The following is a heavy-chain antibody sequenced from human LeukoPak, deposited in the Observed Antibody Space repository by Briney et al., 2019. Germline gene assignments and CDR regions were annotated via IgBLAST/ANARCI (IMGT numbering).Heavy chain of an antibody. CDR1: GFTVSSNY. D-gene: IGHD3-22*01. V-gene: IGHV3-66*01. Sequence: GGSLRLSCAASGFTVSSNYMSWVWQAPGKGLEWVSVIYSGGSTYYADSLKGRFTISRDNSKNTLYLQMNSLRAEDTAVYYCARALRVWYDSSGYSFDYWGQGTLVTVSS. CDR3: ARALRVWYDSSGYSFDY. CDR2: IYSGGST. J-gene: IGHJ4*02.